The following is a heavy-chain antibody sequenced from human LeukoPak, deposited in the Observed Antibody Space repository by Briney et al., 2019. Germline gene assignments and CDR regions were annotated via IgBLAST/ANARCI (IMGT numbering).Heavy chain of an antibody. Sequence: PSETLSLTCTVSGGSISSYYWSWIRQPPGKGLEWIGYIYYSGSTYYNPSLKSRVTISIDTSQNQFSLNLSSVTAADTAVYYCARDYYYDSSAMGYYFDYWGQGTLVTVSS. CDR1: GGSISSYY. V-gene: IGHV4-59*12. CDR3: ARDYYYDSSAMGYYFDY. J-gene: IGHJ4*02. D-gene: IGHD3-22*01. CDR2: IYYSGST.